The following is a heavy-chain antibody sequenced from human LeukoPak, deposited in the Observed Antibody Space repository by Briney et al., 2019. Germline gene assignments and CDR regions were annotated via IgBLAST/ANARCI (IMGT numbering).Heavy chain of an antibody. D-gene: IGHD4/OR15-4a*01. CDR3: AKGLGALDL. CDR2: ISGNGANK. Sequence: GGSLRLSCAASGFTLNTYAMTWVRQGPGKVLEWVSAISGNGANKFYADSVKGRFTISRDKSKNTLYLQMNSLRVEDTALYYCAKGLGALDLWGQGTLVTVSS. CDR1: GFTLNTYA. J-gene: IGHJ5*02. V-gene: IGHV3-23*01.